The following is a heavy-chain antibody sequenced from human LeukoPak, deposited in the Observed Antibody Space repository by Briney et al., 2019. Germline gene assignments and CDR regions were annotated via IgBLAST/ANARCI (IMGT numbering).Heavy chain of an antibody. V-gene: IGHV4-34*01. Sequence: PSETLSLTCAVYGGSFSGSYWSWIRQPPGKGLEWIGEINHSGSTNYNPSLKSRVTISVDTSKNQFSLKLSSVTAADTAVYYCARRDYVWGSYRPFDYWGQGTLVTVSS. D-gene: IGHD3-16*02. CDR2: INHSGST. CDR3: ARRDYVWGSYRPFDY. CDR1: GGSFSGSY. J-gene: IGHJ4*02.